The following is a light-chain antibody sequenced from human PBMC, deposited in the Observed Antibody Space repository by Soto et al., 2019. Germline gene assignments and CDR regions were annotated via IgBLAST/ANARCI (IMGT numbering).Light chain of an antibody. V-gene: IGKV3-11*01. CDR1: QSVSSY. Sequence: EIVLTQSPATLSLSPGERATLSCRASQSVSSYLAWYQQKPGQAPRLLIYDASNRSTSIPARFSGSVSGTGFTLTISSLETEDFAVYYCQQRSNWPPITFGQGTRLEIK. CDR2: DAS. CDR3: QQRSNWPPIT. J-gene: IGKJ5*01.